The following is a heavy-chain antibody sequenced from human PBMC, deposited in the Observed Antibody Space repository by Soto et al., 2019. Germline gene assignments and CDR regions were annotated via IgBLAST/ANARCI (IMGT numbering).Heavy chain of an antibody. CDR3: ARGDSPACSNGVCASFYNLDMDV. D-gene: IGHD1-1*01. V-gene: IGHV1-2*04. J-gene: IGHJ6*02. CDR1: GYSLTDYH. Sequence: AAGKASCKASGYSLTDYHIHWVRQAPGQGLEWLGRINPKSGGTSTAQKFQGWVTMTTDTSISTASMELTRLTSDDTAIYYCARGDSPACSNGVCASFYNLDMDVRS. CDR2: INPKSGGT.